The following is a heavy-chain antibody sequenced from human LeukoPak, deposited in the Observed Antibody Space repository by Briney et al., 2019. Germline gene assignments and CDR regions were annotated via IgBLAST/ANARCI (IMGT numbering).Heavy chain of an antibody. D-gene: IGHD2-2*01. J-gene: IGHJ4*02. V-gene: IGHV3-23*01. CDR3: AKDSWRDQLPFIFGY. CDR1: GFTFTNYV. Sequence: PGGSLRLSCAASGFTFTNYVMSWVRQAPGKGLEWVSGISGSGGRTFYADSVKGRFSISRDNSKNTLSLQMNSLRADDTAVYYCAKDSWRDQLPFIFGYWGQGILVTVSS. CDR2: ISGSGGRT.